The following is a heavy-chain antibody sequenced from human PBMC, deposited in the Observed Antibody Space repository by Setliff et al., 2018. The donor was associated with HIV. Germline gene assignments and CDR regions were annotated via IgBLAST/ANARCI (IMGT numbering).Heavy chain of an antibody. CDR3: ARDSLLEWSRYGYKDV. CDR1: GFTFTKSA. V-gene: IGHV3-23*01. CDR2: ISANGGST. D-gene: IGHD3-3*01. J-gene: IGHJ6*03. Sequence: GGSLRLSCTVSGFTFTKSAMNWVRQAPGKGLEWVSVISANGGSTYSADSVKGRFTISRDNVKNSMYLQMNSLRAEDTAVYYCARDSLLEWSRYGYKDVWGKGTTVTVSS.